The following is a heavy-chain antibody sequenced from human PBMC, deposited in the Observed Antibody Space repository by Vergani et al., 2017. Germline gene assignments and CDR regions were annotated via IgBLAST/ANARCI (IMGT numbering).Heavy chain of an antibody. V-gene: IGHV4-4*03. J-gene: IGHJ6*02. CDR3: ARDRILLRGAGGMDV. CDR2: IYHSGST. D-gene: IGHD3-10*01. Sequence: QVQLQESGPGLVKPPGTLSLTCAVSGGSISSSNWWSWVRQPPGKGLEWSGEIYHSGSTNYNPSLKSRVTISVDKSKNQFSLKLSSVTAADTAVYYCARDRILLRGAGGMDVWGQGTTVTVSS. CDR1: GGSISSSNW.